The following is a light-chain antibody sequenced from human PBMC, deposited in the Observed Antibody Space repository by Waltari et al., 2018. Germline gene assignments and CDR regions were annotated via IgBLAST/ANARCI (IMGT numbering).Light chain of an antibody. CDR1: QSVLYSSNNKNY. CDR3: QQYYSTPPT. CDR2: WAS. J-gene: IGKJ5*01. Sequence: IVLTQSPDSLAVSLGERAPTNSKSSQSVLYSSNNKNYLAWSQQKPGQPPKLLIYWASTRESGVPDRFSGSGSGTDFTLTISSLQAEDVAVYYCQQYYSTPPTFGQGTRLEIK. V-gene: IGKV4-1*01.